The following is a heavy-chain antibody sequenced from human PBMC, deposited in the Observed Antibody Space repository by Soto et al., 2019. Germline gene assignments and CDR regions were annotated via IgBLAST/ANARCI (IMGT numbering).Heavy chain of an antibody. J-gene: IGHJ5*02. Sequence: QVQLQESGSGLVKPSQTLSLTCSVSGGSISSAGYFWSWIRQRPGKGLEWIGHIYYSGSAYYSPSPKSRVTISVDTSKNQFSLNRRSVTAADTAVYYCARIRSGNHPDTWGQGTLVTVSS. V-gene: IGHV4-31*03. CDR2: IYYSGSA. D-gene: IGHD4-4*01. CDR1: GGSISSAGYF. CDR3: ARIRSGNHPDT.